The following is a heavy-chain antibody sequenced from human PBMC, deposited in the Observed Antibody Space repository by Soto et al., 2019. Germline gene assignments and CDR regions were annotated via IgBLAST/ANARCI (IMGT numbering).Heavy chain of an antibody. D-gene: IGHD2-21*02. CDR3: AKSLVTPSDAFDL. Sequence: GGSLRLSCAASGFTFGNYAMNWVRQAPGKGLEWISSISDPGTSTYYANSVKGRFSMSRGNSKNTLFLQMNRLRADDTAVYFCAKSLVTPSDAFDLWGRGTLVTVSS. CDR2: ISDPGTST. CDR1: GFTFGNYA. V-gene: IGHV3-23*01. J-gene: IGHJ3*01.